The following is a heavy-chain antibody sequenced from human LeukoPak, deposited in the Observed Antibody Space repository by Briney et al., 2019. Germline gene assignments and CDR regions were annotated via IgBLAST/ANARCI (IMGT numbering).Heavy chain of an antibody. CDR1: GGSISSSNW. Sequence: SGTLSLTCAVSGGSISSSNWWTWVRQPPGKGLEWIGEIYYSGRAKYNSSLESRVTISVDKSKNQFSLNLSSVTAADTAVYYCARRLPAYYDSSGSFDIWGQGTMVTVSS. CDR3: ARRLPAYYDSSGSFDI. V-gene: IGHV4-4*02. D-gene: IGHD3-22*01. CDR2: IYYSGRA. J-gene: IGHJ3*02.